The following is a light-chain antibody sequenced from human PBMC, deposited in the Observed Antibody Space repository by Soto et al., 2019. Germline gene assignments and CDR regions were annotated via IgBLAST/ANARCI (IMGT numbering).Light chain of an antibody. CDR1: QSVLDSSRNKYF. V-gene: IGKV4-1*01. CDR2: WAA. Sequence: DTVMTQSPDSLAVSLGERATMNCKSSQSVLDSSRNKYFGAWYQQKPGQPPKLLITWAATRESGVPDRFSGCGSWTDFTLTISSLQAEYVAVYYCQQYLNAPFTFGPGTSVDIK. J-gene: IGKJ3*01. CDR3: QQYLNAPFT.